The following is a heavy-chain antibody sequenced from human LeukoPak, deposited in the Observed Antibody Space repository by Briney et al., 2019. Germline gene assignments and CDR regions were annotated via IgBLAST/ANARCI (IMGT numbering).Heavy chain of an antibody. J-gene: IGHJ4*02. CDR2: IIPIFGTA. CDR3: ARAYGDYGIDY. CDR1: GGTFSSYA. D-gene: IGHD4-17*01. Sequence: SVKVSCKASGGTFSSYALSWVRQAPGQGLEWMGGIIPIFGTANYAQKFQGRVTITADESTSTAYMELSGLRSEDTAVYYCARAYGDYGIDYWGQGTLVTVSS. V-gene: IGHV1-69*13.